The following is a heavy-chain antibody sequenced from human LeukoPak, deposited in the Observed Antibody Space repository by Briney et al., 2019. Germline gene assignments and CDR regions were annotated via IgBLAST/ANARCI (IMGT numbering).Heavy chain of an antibody. D-gene: IGHD3-16*02. Sequence: AASVKVSCKASGYTFINFGISWVRQAPGQGLEWMGWINTYSGNTNYADILQGRVTMTTDTSTSTAYMELRSLRSDDTAVYYCARDNIVRSDAFDIWGQGTMVSVSP. CDR1: GYTFINFG. CDR2: INTYSGNT. CDR3: ARDNIVRSDAFDI. J-gene: IGHJ3*02. V-gene: IGHV1-18*01.